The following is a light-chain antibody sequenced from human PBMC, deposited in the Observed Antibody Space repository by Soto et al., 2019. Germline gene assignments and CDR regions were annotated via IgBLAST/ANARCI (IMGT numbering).Light chain of an antibody. V-gene: IGKV1-9*01. CDR3: QQYGSSPLWT. Sequence: IQLTQSPSSLSASVGDRVTITCRASQGISSYLAWYQQKPGKAPKLLIYAASTLQSGVPSRFSGSGSGTDFTLTISRLQPDDFAVYYCQQYGSSPLWTFGQGTKVDI. J-gene: IGKJ1*01. CDR1: QGISSY. CDR2: AAS.